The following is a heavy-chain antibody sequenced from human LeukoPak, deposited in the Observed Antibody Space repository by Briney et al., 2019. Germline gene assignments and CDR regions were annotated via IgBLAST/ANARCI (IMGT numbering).Heavy chain of an antibody. CDR2: ISYDGSNK. J-gene: IGHJ4*02. CDR1: GFTFSSYG. V-gene: IGHV3-30*18. CDR3: AKAMRVVGATTYFDY. D-gene: IGHD1-26*01. Sequence: PGGSLRLSCAASGFTFSSYGMHWVRQAPGKGLEWVAVISYDGSNKYYADSVKGRFTISRDNSKNTLYLQMNSLRAEDTAVYYCAKAMRVVGATTYFDYWGQGTLVTVSS.